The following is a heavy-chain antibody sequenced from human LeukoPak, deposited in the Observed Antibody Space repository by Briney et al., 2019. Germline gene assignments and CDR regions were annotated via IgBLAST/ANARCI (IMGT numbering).Heavy chain of an antibody. D-gene: IGHD6-19*01. CDR3: ARCGGLWLAHKYNWFDP. CDR1: GGSISSSSYY. Sequence: SETLSLTCTVSGGSISSSSYYWGWIRQPPGKGLEWIGSIYYSGSTYYNPSLKTRVTISVDTCKIQFSLTLSSVTAADTAVYYCARCGGLWLAHKYNWFDPWGQGTLVTVSS. J-gene: IGHJ5*02. CDR2: IYYSGST. V-gene: IGHV4-39*01.